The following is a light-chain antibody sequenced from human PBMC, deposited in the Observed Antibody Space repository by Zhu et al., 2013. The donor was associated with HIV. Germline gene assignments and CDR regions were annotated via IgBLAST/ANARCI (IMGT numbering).Light chain of an antibody. J-gene: IGKJ4*01. Sequence: EVVMTQSPATLSLSPGDRATLSCRASQSVSSNLAWYQQKPGQAPRLLIYGASNRATGIPDRFSGSGSGTDFTLTITRVEPEDFAVYYCQQYGNSPLTFGGGTTVEIK. CDR3: QQYGNSPLT. CDR1: QSVSSN. CDR2: GAS. V-gene: IGKV3-20*01.